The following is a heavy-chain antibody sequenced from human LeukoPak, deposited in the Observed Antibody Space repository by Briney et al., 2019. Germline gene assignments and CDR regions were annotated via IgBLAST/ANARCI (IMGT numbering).Heavy chain of an antibody. V-gene: IGHV3-13*01. CDR1: GFTFSSYD. CDR3: ARGSPMVRGVMDFDY. J-gene: IGHJ4*02. D-gene: IGHD3-10*01. CDR2: IGTAGDT. Sequence: GGSLRPSCAASGFTFSSYDMHWVRQATGKGLEWVSAIGTAGDTYYPGSVKGRFTISRENAKNSLYLQMNSLRAGDTAVYYCARGSPMVRGVMDFDYWGQGTLVTVSS.